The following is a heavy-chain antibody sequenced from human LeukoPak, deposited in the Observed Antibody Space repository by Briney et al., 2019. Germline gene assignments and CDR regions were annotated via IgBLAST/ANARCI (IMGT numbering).Heavy chain of an antibody. CDR3: AKSGGYGLIDY. V-gene: IGHV4-39*01. CDR2: IYSSGST. D-gene: IGHD1-26*01. CDR1: GASVSGSNYY. Sequence: SETLSLTCAVSGASVSGSNYYWGWIRQPPGKGLEWIGNIYSSGSTYYNASLQSRVTISIDTSKNQFSLRPNSVTAADTAMYFCAKSGGYGLIDYWGQGTRVIVSS. J-gene: IGHJ4*02.